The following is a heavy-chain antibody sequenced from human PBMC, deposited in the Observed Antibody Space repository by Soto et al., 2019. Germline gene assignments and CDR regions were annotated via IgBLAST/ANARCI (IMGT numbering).Heavy chain of an antibody. CDR1: GYSISSGHS. D-gene: IGHD6-25*01. CDR3: ATLPRLDGMDV. Sequence: PAETLSLTCAVSGYSISSGHSWGGIRQPPGKGLEWIGSIFHTGSTYYNPSLKSRVTLSVDTSKNQFSLKLSSVTAADTAVYFCATLPRLDGMDVWGQGTTVTVSS. J-gene: IGHJ6*02. V-gene: IGHV4-38-2*01. CDR2: IFHTGST.